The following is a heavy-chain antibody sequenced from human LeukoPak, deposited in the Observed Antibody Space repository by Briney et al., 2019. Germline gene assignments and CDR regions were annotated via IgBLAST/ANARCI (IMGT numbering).Heavy chain of an antibody. V-gene: IGHV3-7*05. Sequence: GGSLRLSCAVSGFTFSSYWMSWVRQTPGKGLEWVANIKQDGSGEYYVDSVKGRFTISRDNVKNLLYFQMNSLRPEDTAVYYCARDPLDHWGQGALVTVSS. CDR2: IKQDGSGE. CDR3: ARDPLDH. J-gene: IGHJ5*02. CDR1: GFTFSSYW.